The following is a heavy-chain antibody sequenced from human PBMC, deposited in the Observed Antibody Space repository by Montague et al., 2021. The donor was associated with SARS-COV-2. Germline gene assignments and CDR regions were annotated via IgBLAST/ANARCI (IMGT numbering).Heavy chain of an antibody. Sequence: SETLSLTCTVSGGSISSSSYYWGWIRQPPGKGLEWIGSIYYSGSTSYYNPSLKSRVTISADTSKNQFSLKLTSVTAADTAVYYCARYRRDGSYFLDYWGQGTLVTVSS. CDR1: GGSISSSSYY. J-gene: IGHJ4*02. CDR2: IYYSGSTS. V-gene: IGHV4-39*01. CDR3: ARYRRDGSYFLDY. D-gene: IGHD5-24*01.